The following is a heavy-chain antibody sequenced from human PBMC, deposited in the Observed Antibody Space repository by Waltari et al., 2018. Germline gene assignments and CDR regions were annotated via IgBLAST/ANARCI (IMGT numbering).Heavy chain of an antibody. V-gene: IGHV4-61*02. CDR1: GGSISSGSYY. CDR3: ARAELGEAGYCSGGSCYGSGSWFDP. D-gene: IGHD2-15*01. Sequence: QVQLQESGPGLVKPSQTLSLTCTVPGGSISSGSYYWSWIRQPAGQGLEWIGRIYTSGSTNYNPSLKSRVTISVDTSKNQFSLKLSSVTAADTAVYYCARAELGEAGYCSGGSCYGSGSWFDPWGQGTLVTVSS. J-gene: IGHJ5*02. CDR2: IYTSGST.